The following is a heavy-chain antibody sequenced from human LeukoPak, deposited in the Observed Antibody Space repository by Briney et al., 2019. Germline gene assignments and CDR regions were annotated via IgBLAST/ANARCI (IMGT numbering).Heavy chain of an antibody. CDR2: IRPSGDNT. V-gene: IGHV3-23*01. CDR1: GFTFSSYD. J-gene: IGHJ4*02. Sequence: GGSLRLSCAASGFTFSSYDMTWVRQAPGRGLEWVSSIRPSGDNTYYGDSVKGRFTISRDNSKNTVYLQMNNMRVDDTAVYYCAREGYSPRDGYNFNFDYWGQGTLVTVSS. D-gene: IGHD5-24*01. CDR3: AREGYSPRDGYNFNFDY.